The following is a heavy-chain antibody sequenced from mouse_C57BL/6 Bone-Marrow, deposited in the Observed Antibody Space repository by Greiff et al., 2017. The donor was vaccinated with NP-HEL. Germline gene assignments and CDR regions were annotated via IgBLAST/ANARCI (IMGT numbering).Heavy chain of an antibody. CDR3: TRMTTVVATRAMDY. V-gene: IGHV6-6*01. CDR2: IRNKANNHAT. CDR1: GFTFSDAW. D-gene: IGHD1-1*01. J-gene: IGHJ4*01. Sequence: EVQGVESGGGLVQPGGSMKLSCAASGFTFSDAWMDWVRQSPEKGLEWVAEIRNKANNHATYYAESVKGRFTIPRDDSKSSVYLQMNSLRAEDTGIYYCTRMTTVVATRAMDYWGQGTSVTVSS.